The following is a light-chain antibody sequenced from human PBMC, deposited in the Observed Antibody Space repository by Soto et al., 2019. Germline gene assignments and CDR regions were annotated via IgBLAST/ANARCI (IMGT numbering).Light chain of an antibody. V-gene: IGKV1-39*01. CDR3: QQSYSTLWT. Sequence: DIQMTQSPSSLSAXVXDXXTXTXRASQXISSYLNWYQQKPGKAPKLLIYAASSLQSGVPSRFSGSGSGTDFTLTISSLQPEDFATYYCQQSYSTLWTFGQGTKVEIK. CDR1: QXISSY. CDR2: AAS. J-gene: IGKJ1*01.